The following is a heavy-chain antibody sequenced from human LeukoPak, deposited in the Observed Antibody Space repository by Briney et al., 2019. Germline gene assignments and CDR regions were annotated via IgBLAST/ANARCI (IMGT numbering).Heavy chain of an antibody. D-gene: IGHD3-9*01. CDR1: GFTFSSYG. Sequence: GGSLRLSCAASGFTFSSYGMHWVRQAPGKGLEWVAFIRYDGSNKYYADSVKGRFTISRDNSKNTLYLQMNSLRAEDTAVYYCAKTYYDILTGITYYFDYWGQGTLVTVSS. V-gene: IGHV3-30*02. J-gene: IGHJ4*02. CDR2: IRYDGSNK. CDR3: AKTYYDILTGITYYFDY.